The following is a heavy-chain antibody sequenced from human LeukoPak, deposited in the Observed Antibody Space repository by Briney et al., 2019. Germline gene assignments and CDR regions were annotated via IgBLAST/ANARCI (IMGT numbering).Heavy chain of an antibody. Sequence: GGSLRLPCAASEFIFSSYSLNWVRQAPGKGLEWVSSISSSTSYIYYADSVKGRFTISRDNAKNSLSLQMNSLRAEDTAIYYCARCTTASSGWCNWLDPWGQGTLVTVSS. D-gene: IGHD3-22*01. V-gene: IGHV3-21*04. CDR2: ISSSTSYI. J-gene: IGHJ5*02. CDR1: EFIFSSYS. CDR3: ARCTTASSGWCNWLDP.